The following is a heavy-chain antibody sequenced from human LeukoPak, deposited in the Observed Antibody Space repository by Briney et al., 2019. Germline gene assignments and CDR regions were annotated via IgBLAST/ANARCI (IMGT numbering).Heavy chain of an antibody. V-gene: IGHV3-30*18. CDR1: GFTFSSYG. CDR2: ISYDGSNK. Sequence: GGSLRLSCAASGFTFSSYGMHWVRQAPGKGLEWVAVISYDGSNKYYADSVKGRFTISRDNSKNTLYLQMNSLRAEDTAVYYCAKGEGYYYYYMDVWGKGTTVTVSS. J-gene: IGHJ6*03. CDR3: AKGEGYYYYYMDV.